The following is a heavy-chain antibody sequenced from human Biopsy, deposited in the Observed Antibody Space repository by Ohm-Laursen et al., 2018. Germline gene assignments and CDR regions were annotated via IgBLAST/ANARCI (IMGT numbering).Heavy chain of an antibody. V-gene: IGHV3-21*01. CDR2: ITLSGSYV. Sequence: SLRLSCTASGFTFSNYNMNWVRQAPGRGLEWVSSITLSGSYVYYADSVKGRFTISRDNAKSTLYLQMNSLRAEDTAVYYCATDPYYYERHFNAWGQGTLATVSS. CDR1: GFTFSNYN. J-gene: IGHJ5*02. CDR3: ATDPYYYERHFNA. D-gene: IGHD3-22*01.